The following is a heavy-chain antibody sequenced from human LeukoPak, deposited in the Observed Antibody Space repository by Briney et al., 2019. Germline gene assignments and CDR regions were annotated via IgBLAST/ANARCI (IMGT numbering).Heavy chain of an antibody. CDR2: ISTSGSTI. CDR1: GFNFSSYE. V-gene: IGHV3-48*03. D-gene: IGHD6-13*01. CDR3: GRGDYSSSWYLDH. J-gene: IGHJ4*02. Sequence: PGGSLRLSCAASGFNFSSYEMIWVRQAPGKGVEWSSYISTSGSTIYYGDSVEGRFTISRDNAKNSLYLQMNSLRAEDTAVYYCGRGDYSSSWYLDHWGQGTLVTVSS.